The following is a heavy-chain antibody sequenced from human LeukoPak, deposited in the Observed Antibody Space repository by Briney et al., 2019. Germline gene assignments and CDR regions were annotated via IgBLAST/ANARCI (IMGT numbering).Heavy chain of an antibody. CDR3: ARDHCSANSCYEDYYNGVDV. Sequence: ASVKVSCKASGYTFTDYYMHWVRQAPGQGLEWMGWINPNSGGTEYAQTFQGRVTMTRDMSISTAYMELSRLRSDDTAVYYCARDHCSANSCYEDYYNGVDVWGQGTTVTVSS. D-gene: IGHD2-2*01. CDR2: INPNSGGT. CDR1: GYTFTDYY. V-gene: IGHV1-2*02. J-gene: IGHJ6*02.